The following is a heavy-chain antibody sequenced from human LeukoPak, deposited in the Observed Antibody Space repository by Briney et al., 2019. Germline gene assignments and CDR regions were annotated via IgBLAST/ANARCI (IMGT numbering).Heavy chain of an antibody. V-gene: IGHV3-30-3*01. CDR1: GFTFSSYA. CDR2: ISHDGSNK. J-gene: IGHJ4*02. Sequence: GGSLRLSCAASGFTFSSYAMHWVRQAPGKGLEWVAVISHDGSNKYYADSVKGRFTISRDNSKNTLYLQMNSLRAEDTAVYYCARSPTYSGYDLYYFDYWGQGTLVTVSS. CDR3: ARSPTYSGYDLYYFDY. D-gene: IGHD5-12*01.